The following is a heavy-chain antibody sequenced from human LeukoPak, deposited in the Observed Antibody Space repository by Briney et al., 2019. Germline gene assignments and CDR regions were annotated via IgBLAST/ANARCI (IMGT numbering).Heavy chain of an antibody. CDR1: GFTFSSYG. V-gene: IGHV3-33*01. CDR2: IWYDGSNK. D-gene: IGHD4-17*01. Sequence: TGGSLRLSCAASGFTFSSYGMHWVRQAPGKGLEWVAVIWYDGSNKYYADSVKGRFTISRDNSKNTLYLQMNSLRAEDTAVYYCARDPAYGEGWFDYWGQGTLVTVSS. J-gene: IGHJ4*02. CDR3: ARDPAYGEGWFDY.